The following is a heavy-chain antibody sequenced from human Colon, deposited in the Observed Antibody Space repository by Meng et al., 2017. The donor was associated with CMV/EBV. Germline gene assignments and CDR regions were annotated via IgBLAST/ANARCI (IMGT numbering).Heavy chain of an antibody. CDR1: GFPVSANY. D-gene: IGHD1-1*01. CDR2: IYIGGTTT. J-gene: IGHJ1*01. Sequence: GESLKISCAVSGFPVSANYMAWFRQAPGKGLEWVSIIYIGGTTTLYADSVGGRFSISTDNSKNTLYLQMSSLRDEDTAVYYCAREGYFRGFENWGQGTLVTVSS. CDR3: AREGYFRGFEN. V-gene: IGHV3-53*01.